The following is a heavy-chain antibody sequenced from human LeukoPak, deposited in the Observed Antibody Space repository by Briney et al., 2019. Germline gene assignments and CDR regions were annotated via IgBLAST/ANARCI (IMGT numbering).Heavy chain of an antibody. J-gene: IGHJ4*02. CDR2: ISSSSSYI. D-gene: IGHD4-17*01. Sequence: TGGSLRLSCAASGFTFSSYSMNWVRQAPGKGLEWVSSISSSSSYIYYADSVKGRFTISRDNAKNSLYLQMNSLRAEDTAVYYCARESFLTTVTTAPYYFDYWGQGTLSPSPQ. CDR1: GFTFSSYS. V-gene: IGHV3-21*01. CDR3: ARESFLTTVTTAPYYFDY.